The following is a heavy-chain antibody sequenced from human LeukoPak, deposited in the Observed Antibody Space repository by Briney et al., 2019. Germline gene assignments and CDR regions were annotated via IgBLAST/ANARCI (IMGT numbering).Heavy chain of an antibody. CDR3: ARDLGHCSGGSCYPH. D-gene: IGHD2-15*01. CDR2: ISSSSSYI. Sequence: PGGSLRLSCAASGFTFSSYSMNWVRQAPGKGLGWVSSISSSSSYIYYADSVKGRFTISRDNAKNSLYLQMNSLRAEDTAVYYCARDLGHCSGGSCYPHWGQGTLVTVSS. J-gene: IGHJ4*02. V-gene: IGHV3-21*01. CDR1: GFTFSSYS.